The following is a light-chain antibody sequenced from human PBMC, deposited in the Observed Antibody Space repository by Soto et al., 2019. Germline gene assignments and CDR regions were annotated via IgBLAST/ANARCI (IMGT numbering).Light chain of an antibody. J-gene: IGKJ2*01. V-gene: IGKV1-5*03. CDR1: QSVSPW. CDR3: QQYHSYPYS. CDR2: QAS. Sequence: DIHMTQSPSTLSVSVRDRVTITCRASQSVSPWLAWYRQKPGKAPRLLIYQASTLESGVPSRFSGSGTGTEFTLTISSLQPDDFATYYCQQYHSYPYSFGQGTKLEI.